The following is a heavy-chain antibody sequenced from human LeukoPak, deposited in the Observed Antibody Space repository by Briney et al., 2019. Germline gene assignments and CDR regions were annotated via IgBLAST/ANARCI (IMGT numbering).Heavy chain of an antibody. Sequence: PGGSLRLSCAASGLSFSSYSMNWVRQAPGKGLEWVSSISSSSSYIYYADSVKGRFTISRDNAKNSLYLQMNSLRAEDTAVYYCARAGAGAAGTDYYYYYYMDVWGKGTTVTISS. D-gene: IGHD6-13*01. CDR1: GLSFSSYS. V-gene: IGHV3-21*01. J-gene: IGHJ6*03. CDR2: ISSSSSYI. CDR3: ARAGAGAAGTDYYYYYYMDV.